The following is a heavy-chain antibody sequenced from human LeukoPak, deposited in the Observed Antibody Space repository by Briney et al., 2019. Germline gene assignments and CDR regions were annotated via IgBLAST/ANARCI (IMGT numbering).Heavy chain of an antibody. Sequence: GGSLRLSCAASRFTFSNYGMNWVRQAPGKGLFWVSAITGGGDTTYYSDSVKGRFTISRDNSKNTLFLQMNSLRAEDTALYYCAKVISSGYYYDSWGQGTLVTVSS. CDR2: ITGGGDTT. CDR1: RFTFSNYG. D-gene: IGHD3-22*01. CDR3: AKVISSGYYYDS. J-gene: IGHJ4*02. V-gene: IGHV3-23*01.